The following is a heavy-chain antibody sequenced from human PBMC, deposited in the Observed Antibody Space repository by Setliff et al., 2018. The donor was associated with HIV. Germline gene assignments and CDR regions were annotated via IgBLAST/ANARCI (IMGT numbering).Heavy chain of an antibody. CDR3: ARSNFWSGFGYGY. V-gene: IGHV1-2*02. J-gene: IGHJ4*02. D-gene: IGHD3-3*01. Sequence: ASVKVSCKASGYTFTTSAISWVRQAPGQGLEWMGWINPNSGGTNYAQKFQGRVTMTRDTSISTAYMELSRLRSDDTAVYYCARSNFWSGFGYGYWGQGTLVTVSS. CDR2: INPNSGGT. CDR1: GYTFTTSA.